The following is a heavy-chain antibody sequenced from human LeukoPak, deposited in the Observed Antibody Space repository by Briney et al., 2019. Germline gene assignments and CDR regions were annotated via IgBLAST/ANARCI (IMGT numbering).Heavy chain of an antibody. Sequence: ASVKVSCTASGGTFSSYAISWVRQAPGQGLEWMGGIIPIFGTANYAQKFQGRVTITADESTSTAYMELSSLRSEDTAVYYCARSDTYHYDSSGYYYLDYWGQGTLVTVSS. CDR2: IIPIFGTA. V-gene: IGHV1-69*13. CDR1: GGTFSSYA. CDR3: ARSDTYHYDSSGYYYLDY. D-gene: IGHD3-22*01. J-gene: IGHJ4*02.